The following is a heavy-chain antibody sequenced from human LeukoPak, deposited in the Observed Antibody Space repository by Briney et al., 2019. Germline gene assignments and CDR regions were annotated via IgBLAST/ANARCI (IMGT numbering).Heavy chain of an antibody. D-gene: IGHD6-19*01. CDR2: IDSGSSTI. V-gene: IGHV3-48*01. CDR1: GFTFSSYS. Sequence: GSLRLSCAASGFTFSSYSMNWVRQAPGEGLEWVSYIDSGSSTIYYADSVKGRFTVSRDNAKNSLYLQMNSLRAEDTAVYYCAKDQQWLVRRTIGFDYWGQGTLVTVSS. CDR3: AKDQQWLVRRTIGFDY. J-gene: IGHJ4*02.